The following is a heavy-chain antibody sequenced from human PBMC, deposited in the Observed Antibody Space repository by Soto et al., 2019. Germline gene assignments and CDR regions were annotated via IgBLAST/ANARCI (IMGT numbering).Heavy chain of an antibody. V-gene: IGHV3-33*01. J-gene: IGHJ4*02. CDR2: IWYDGTNR. CDR3: ARESSSGRRDRIDY. D-gene: IGHD6-19*01. Sequence: SLRLSCVASGFTFSNHGMHWVRQAPGKGLEWVTVIWYDGTNRFYADSVKGRSTISRDISENTVYLQMDSLRSEDTAVYYCARESSSGRRDRIDYWGQGTLVTVSS. CDR1: GFTFSNHG.